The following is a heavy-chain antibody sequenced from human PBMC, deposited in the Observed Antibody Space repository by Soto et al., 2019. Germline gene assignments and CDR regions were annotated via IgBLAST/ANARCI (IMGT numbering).Heavy chain of an antibody. D-gene: IGHD5-18*01. Sequence: GASVKVSCKASGYTFTGYYMHWVRQAPGQGLEWMGCISPNSGGTNQAQKFQGRVTMTRDTSISTAYMDLSRLKSDDTAVYYCATGGIQLWSLFDYWGLGTLVTVSS. J-gene: IGHJ4*02. CDR2: ISPNSGGT. CDR1: GYTFTGYY. V-gene: IGHV1-2*02. CDR3: ATGGIQLWSLFDY.